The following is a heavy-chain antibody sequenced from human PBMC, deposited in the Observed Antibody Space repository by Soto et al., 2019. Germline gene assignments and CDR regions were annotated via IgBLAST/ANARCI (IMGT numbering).Heavy chain of an antibody. Sequence: QLQLQESGSGLVKPSQTLSLTCAVSGGSISSGGYSWSWIRQPPGKGLGWIGYIYHSGSTYCNPLLKSRVPRAVDGSQNQSSLKLLSWTSPVTAVYFSARVPDYWGQGVLVTVAS. CDR1: GGSISSGGYS. V-gene: IGHV4-30-2*01. CDR2: IYHSGST. CDR3: ARVPDY. J-gene: IGHJ4*02.